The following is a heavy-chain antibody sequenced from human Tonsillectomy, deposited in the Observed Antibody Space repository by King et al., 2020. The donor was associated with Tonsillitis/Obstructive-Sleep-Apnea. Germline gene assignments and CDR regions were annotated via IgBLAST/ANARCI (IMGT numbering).Heavy chain of an antibody. CDR1: GFTFSDYY. V-gene: IGHV3-11*01. Sequence: VQLVESGGGLVKPGGSLRLSCAASGFTFSDYYMSWIRQAPGKGLEWVSYISRSGTIIYYADSVKGRFTISRDNAKNSLYLHMNSLRAEDMAVYYCARDWGRYYDSSGHPDAFDIWGQGTMVTVSS. D-gene: IGHD3-22*01. CDR2: ISRSGTII. CDR3: ARDWGRYYDSSGHPDAFDI. J-gene: IGHJ3*02.